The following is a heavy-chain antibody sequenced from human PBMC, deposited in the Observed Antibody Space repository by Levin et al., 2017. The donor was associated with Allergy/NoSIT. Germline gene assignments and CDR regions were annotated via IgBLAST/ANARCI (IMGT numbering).Heavy chain of an antibody. V-gene: IGHV2-70*01. CDR1: GFSLSTRGMC. D-gene: IGHD3-22*01. CDR2: IDWDDDK. Sequence: SGPTLVKPTQTLTLTCTFSGFSLSTRGMCVTWIRQPPGKALEWLAFIDWDDDKYYNTSLKSRLTISKDTSKDQVVLTMTNMDPVDTATYYCARMSYYDSSGYSIGRGWFDPWGQGTLVTVSS. J-gene: IGHJ5*02. CDR3: ARMSYYDSSGYSIGRGWFDP.